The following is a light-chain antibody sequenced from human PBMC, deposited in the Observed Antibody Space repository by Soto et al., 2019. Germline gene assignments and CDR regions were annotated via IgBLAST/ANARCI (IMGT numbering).Light chain of an antibody. CDR2: DVS. V-gene: IGLV2-14*01. Sequence: QSALTQPASVSGSPGQSITISCNGTSSDVGGYNYVSWYQQHPDKAPKLMIYDVSNRPSGVSNRFSGSKSGNTASLTISGLQAEDEADYYCSSYTSSSTLVVFGGGTKLTVL. CDR1: SSDVGGYNY. J-gene: IGLJ2*01. CDR3: SSYTSSSTLVV.